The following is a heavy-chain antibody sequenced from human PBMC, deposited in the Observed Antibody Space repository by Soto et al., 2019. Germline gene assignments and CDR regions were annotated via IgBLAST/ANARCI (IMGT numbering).Heavy chain of an antibody. CDR1: GGPFSSYG. Sequence: QVLLMQSGAEVKKPGSSVKVSCTSSGGPFSSYGISWVRQVPGQGLEWLGGIIPLFGTPSYARKFQDRLTISADESTTTAYMELSSLTSEDTAMYFCSRDGTIQMGNFDFWGQGTLVTVSS. CDR2: IIPLFGTP. J-gene: IGHJ4*02. V-gene: IGHV1-69*01. D-gene: IGHD1-1*01. CDR3: SRDGTIQMGNFDF.